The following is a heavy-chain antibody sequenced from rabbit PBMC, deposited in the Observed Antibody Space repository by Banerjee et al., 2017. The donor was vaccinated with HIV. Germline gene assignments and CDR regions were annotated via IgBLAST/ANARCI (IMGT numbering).Heavy chain of an antibody. J-gene: IGHJ4*01. CDR2: IYAGSSGST. V-gene: IGHV1S40*01. Sequence: QSLEESGGDLVQPGASLTLTCKASGIDFSSYYDMCWVRQAPGKGLEWIACIYAGSSGSTYYASWAKGRFTISKTSSTTVTLQMTSLTAADTATYFCARASSGYYYFSLWGPGTLVTVS. D-gene: IGHD1-1*01. CDR1: GIDFSSYYD. CDR3: ARASSGYYYFSL.